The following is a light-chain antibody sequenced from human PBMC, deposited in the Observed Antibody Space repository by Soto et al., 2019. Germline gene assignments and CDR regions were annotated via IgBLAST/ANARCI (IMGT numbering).Light chain of an antibody. CDR2: KAS. Sequence: DIQMTQSPSTLSASVGERVTITCRASQSISSWLAWYQQKPGKAPKLLIYKASSLESGVPSRFSGSGSGTEFTLTISSLQPDDFATYYCQQYNSYPFTFGPGTKVDI. CDR1: QSISSW. J-gene: IGKJ3*01. V-gene: IGKV1-5*03. CDR3: QQYNSYPFT.